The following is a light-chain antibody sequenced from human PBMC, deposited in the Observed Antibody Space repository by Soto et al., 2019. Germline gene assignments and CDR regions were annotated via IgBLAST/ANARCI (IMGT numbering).Light chain of an antibody. CDR3: QQLNSYRLT. J-gene: IGKJ4*01. CDR1: HGISSY. V-gene: IGKV1-9*01. Sequence: DIQLTQSPSFLSASVGDRVTITCRASHGISSYFALYKQKPGKAPKLLIYAVSTLQSGVPSRFSGSASGTELTLTISSLQPEDFATYYCQQLNSYRLTFGGGTKVEIK. CDR2: AVS.